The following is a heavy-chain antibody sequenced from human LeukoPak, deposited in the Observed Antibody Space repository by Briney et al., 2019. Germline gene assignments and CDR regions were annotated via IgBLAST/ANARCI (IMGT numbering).Heavy chain of an antibody. CDR2: ISGSGCST. V-gene: IGHV3-23*01. CDR3: ARDFPGGYFDY. CDR1: GFTFSSYG. D-gene: IGHD3-10*01. J-gene: IGHJ4*02. Sequence: PGGSLRLSCAASGFTFSSYGFHWVRQAPGKGLEWVSAISGSGCSTYYADSVKGRFTISRDNSKNTLYLQMNSLRAEDTAVYYCARDFPGGYFDYWGQGTLVTVSS.